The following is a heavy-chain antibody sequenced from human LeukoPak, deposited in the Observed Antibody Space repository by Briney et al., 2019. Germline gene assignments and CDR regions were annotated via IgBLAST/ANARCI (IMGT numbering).Heavy chain of an antibody. D-gene: IGHD5-24*01. V-gene: IGHV3-21*01. Sequence: GGSLRLSCAASGSSFSVYTMHWVRQAPGKGLEWVSSISGSSSYIYYADSVKGRFTISRDNAKKSLYLEMNSLRVEDTAVYYCARDLMAVPYWGQGTLVTVSS. J-gene: IGHJ4*02. CDR1: GSSFSVYT. CDR3: ARDLMAVPY. CDR2: ISGSSSYI.